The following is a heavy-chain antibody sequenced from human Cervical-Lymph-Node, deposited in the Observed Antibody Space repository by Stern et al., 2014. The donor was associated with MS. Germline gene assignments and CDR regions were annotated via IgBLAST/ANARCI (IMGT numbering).Heavy chain of an antibody. J-gene: IGHJ6*02. D-gene: IGHD2/OR15-2a*01. CDR2: VSYDGSKK. Sequence: VQLVESGGGVVQPGRSLRLSCAASGFTLSSSALHWGRLAHGKGIERVAVVSYDGSKKYYANSVKGRFTISRDNSKNTLDLQMNSLRPEDTAVYYCARVWTTFSVHFYYGMDVWGQGTTVTVSS. V-gene: IGHV3-30*01. CDR3: ARVWTTFSVHFYYGMDV. CDR1: GFTLSSSA.